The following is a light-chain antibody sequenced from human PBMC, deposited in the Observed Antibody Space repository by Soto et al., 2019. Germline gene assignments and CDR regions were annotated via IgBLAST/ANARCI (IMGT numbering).Light chain of an antibody. J-gene: IGKJ4*01. CDR3: HQTYSTLALS. CDR1: HPISNF. CDR2: GAS. Sequence: DIQMTQSPSSLSASVGDRVTITCRSSHPISNFLNWYLQEPGKAPELLIYGASSLQSGVPSRFSGSGSGTDFTLTISSLQPEDFATYYCHQTYSTLALSFGGGTRVEIK. V-gene: IGKV1-39*01.